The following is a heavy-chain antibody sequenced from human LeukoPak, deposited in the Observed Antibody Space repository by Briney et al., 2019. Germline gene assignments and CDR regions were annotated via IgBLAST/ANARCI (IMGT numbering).Heavy chain of an antibody. D-gene: IGHD5-18*01. J-gene: IGHJ6*02. CDR3: ARRGYSTYGMDV. CDR2: ISSSVTSV. CDR1: GFTFSDYY. V-gene: IGHV3-11*01. Sequence: GGSLRLSCAASGFTFSDYYMSWIRQAPGKGLEWVSYISSSVTSVWYADSVKGRFTISRDNAKNSLYLRVNSLRAEDTAVYYCARRGYSTYGMDVWGQGTTVTVSS.